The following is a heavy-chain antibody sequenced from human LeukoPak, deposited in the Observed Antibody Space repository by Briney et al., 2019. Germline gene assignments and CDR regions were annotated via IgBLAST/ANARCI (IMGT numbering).Heavy chain of an antibody. V-gene: IGHV1-69*05. CDR2: IIPIFGTA. Sequence: EASVKVSCKASGGTFSSYAISWVRQAPGQGLEWMGGIIPIFGTANYAQKFQGRVTITTDESTSTAYMELSSLRSEDTAVYYCARGSTYCYYYYMDVWGKGTTVTVSS. CDR3: ARGSTYCYYYYMDV. CDR1: GGTFSSYA. J-gene: IGHJ6*03.